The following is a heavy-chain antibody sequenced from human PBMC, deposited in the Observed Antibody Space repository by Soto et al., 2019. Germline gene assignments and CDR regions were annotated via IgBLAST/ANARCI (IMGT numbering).Heavy chain of an antibody. V-gene: IGHV5-51*01. Sequence: GESLKISCKGSGYSFTSYWIGWVRQMPGKGLEWMGIIYASDSDTRYSPSFKGQVTISADKSISTAYLQWSSLKASDTAMYYCARISGSYSFYYGMDVWGQGTTVTVSS. J-gene: IGHJ6*02. CDR2: IYASDSDT. CDR1: GYSFTSYW. CDR3: ARISGSYSFYYGMDV. D-gene: IGHD1-26*01.